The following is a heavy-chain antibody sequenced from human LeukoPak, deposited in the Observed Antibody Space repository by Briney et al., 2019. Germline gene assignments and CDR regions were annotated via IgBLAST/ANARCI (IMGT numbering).Heavy chain of an antibody. CDR2: ISYDGSNK. D-gene: IGHD4-23*01. Sequence: GGSLRLSCAASGFTFSSYGMHWVRQAPGKGLEWVAVISYDGSNKYYADSVKGRFTISRDNSKNTPYLQMNSLRAEDTAVYYCAKDLRWALDYWGQGTLVTVSS. CDR1: GFTFSSYG. CDR3: AKDLRWALDY. V-gene: IGHV3-30*18. J-gene: IGHJ4*02.